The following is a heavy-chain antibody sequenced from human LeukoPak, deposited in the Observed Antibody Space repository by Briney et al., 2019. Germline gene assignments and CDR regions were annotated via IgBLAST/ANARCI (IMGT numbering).Heavy chain of an antibody. CDR2: ISSTGSTI. V-gene: IGHV3-48*03. Sequence: GGSLRLSCAASGFKFSSYEMNWVRQAPGKGLEWLSYISSTGSTIYYADSVKGRFTISRDNSKNTLYLQMNSLRAEGTAVYYCAKGQSSSGLRNYFDYWGQGTLVTVSS. CDR1: GFKFSSYE. D-gene: IGHD3-22*01. J-gene: IGHJ4*02. CDR3: AKGQSSSGLRNYFDY.